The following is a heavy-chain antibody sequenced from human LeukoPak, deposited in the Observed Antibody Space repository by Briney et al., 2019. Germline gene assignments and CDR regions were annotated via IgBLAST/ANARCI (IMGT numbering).Heavy chain of an antibody. Sequence: SVKVSCKASVGTFSSYAISWVRQAPGQGLEWMGGIIPIFGTANYAQKFQGRVTITTDESTSTPYMELSSLRSEDTAVYYCATPGIGWLRDGRGTFDYWGQGTLVTVSS. CDR1: VGTFSSYA. D-gene: IGHD5-12*01. J-gene: IGHJ4*02. CDR2: IIPIFGTA. CDR3: ATPGIGWLRDGRGTFDY. V-gene: IGHV1-69*05.